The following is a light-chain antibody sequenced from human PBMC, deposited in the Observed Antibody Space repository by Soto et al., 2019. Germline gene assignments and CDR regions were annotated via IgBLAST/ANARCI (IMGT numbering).Light chain of an antibody. CDR1: QGISSH. Sequence: IQLTKSPASLSASLGDRVTITCRASQGISSHLAWYQQKPGKAPTLLIYAASTLQTGLPSRFSGGGSGTDFTLTISSLQPEDCATYYCQQVNTCPRTFGQGTRLEIK. CDR3: QQVNTCPRT. J-gene: IGKJ5*01. V-gene: IGKV1-9*01. CDR2: AAS.